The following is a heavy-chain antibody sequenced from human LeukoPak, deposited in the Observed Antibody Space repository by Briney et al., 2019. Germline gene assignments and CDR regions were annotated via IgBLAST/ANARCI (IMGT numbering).Heavy chain of an antibody. CDR1: GFTVSSNY. V-gene: IGHV3-53*01. D-gene: IGHD1-26*01. CDR3: ARGGSYLSAFDI. CDR2: IYSGGST. Sequence: PGGSLRLSCAASGFTVSSNYMSWVRQAPGKGLEWVSIIYSGGSTFYADSVKGRYTISRDNSKNTLYLQMNSLRAEDTAVYYCARGGSYLSAFDIWGQGTMVTVSS. J-gene: IGHJ3*02.